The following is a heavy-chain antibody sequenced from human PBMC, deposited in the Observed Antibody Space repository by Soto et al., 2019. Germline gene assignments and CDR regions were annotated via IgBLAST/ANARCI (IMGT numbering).Heavy chain of an antibody. Sequence: ASVKVSCKASGYTFTSYGISWVRQAPGQGLEWMGWISAYNGNTNYAQKLQGRVTMTTDTSTSTAYMELRSLRSDDTAVYYCARFRIAARRGLFGYGMDVWGQGTTVTVSS. CDR1: GYTFTSYG. CDR2: ISAYNGNT. CDR3: ARFRIAARRGLFGYGMDV. J-gene: IGHJ6*02. V-gene: IGHV1-18*04. D-gene: IGHD6-6*01.